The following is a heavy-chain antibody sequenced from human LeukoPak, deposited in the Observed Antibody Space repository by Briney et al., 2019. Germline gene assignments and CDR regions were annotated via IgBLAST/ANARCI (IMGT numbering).Heavy chain of an antibody. Sequence: GGSLRLSCAASGFTVSSNYMNWVRQAPGKGLEWVSVIYSGGSTYYADSVKGRFTISRDNSKNTLYLQMNSLRAEDTAVYYCARAVVTTGLPFVFDYWGQGTLVTVSS. CDR1: GFTVSSNY. V-gene: IGHV3-53*01. CDR3: ARAVVTTGLPFVFDY. CDR2: IYSGGST. J-gene: IGHJ4*02. D-gene: IGHD4-23*01.